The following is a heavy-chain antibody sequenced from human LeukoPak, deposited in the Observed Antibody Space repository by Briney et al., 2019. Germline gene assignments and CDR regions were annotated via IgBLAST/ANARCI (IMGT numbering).Heavy chain of an antibody. D-gene: IGHD6-25*01. J-gene: IGHJ4*02. CDR3: LRDAQRPRLTPDY. CDR2: ISTYNGDT. CDR1: GCAFNTYG. Sequence: GASVTVSCKASGCAFNTYGISWVRQAPGQGLEWMGWISTYNGDTSYVQNLQGRVTMTTDTSTSTAYMELMSLRSDDTAVYYCLRDAQRPRLTPDYWGQGTLVTVSS. V-gene: IGHV1-18*01.